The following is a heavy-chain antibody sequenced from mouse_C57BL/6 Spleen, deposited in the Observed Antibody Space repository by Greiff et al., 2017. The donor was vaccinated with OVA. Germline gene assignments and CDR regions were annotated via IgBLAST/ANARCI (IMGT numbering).Heavy chain of an antibody. CDR2: IDPSDSET. Sequence: VQLQQPGAELVRPGSSVKLSCKASGYTFTSYWMHRVKQRPIQGLEWIGNIDPSDSETHYNQKFKDKATLTVDKSSSTAYMQLSSLTSEDSAVYYCARSLITTVAYYFDYWGQGTTLTVSS. CDR1: GYTFTSYW. V-gene: IGHV1-52*01. D-gene: IGHD1-1*01. J-gene: IGHJ2*01. CDR3: ARSLITTVAYYFDY.